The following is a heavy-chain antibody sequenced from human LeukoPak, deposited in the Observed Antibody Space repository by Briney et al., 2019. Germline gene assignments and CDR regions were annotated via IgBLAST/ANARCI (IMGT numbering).Heavy chain of an antibody. D-gene: IGHD1-26*01. CDR3: ARDSTALYGGGYYYYGMDV. V-gene: IGHV4-59*01. CDR1: GGSISSYH. J-gene: IGHJ6*02. Sequence: PSETLSLTCTVSGGSISSYHWSWIRQPPGKGLEWIGYIYYSGSTNYNPSLKSRVTISVDTSKNQFSLKLSSVTAADTAVYYCARDSTALYGGGYYYYGMDVWGQGTTVTVSS. CDR2: IYYSGST.